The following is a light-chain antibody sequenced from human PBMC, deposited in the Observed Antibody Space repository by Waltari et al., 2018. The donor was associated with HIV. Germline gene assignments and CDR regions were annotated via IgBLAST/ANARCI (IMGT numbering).Light chain of an antibody. CDR1: SSDVGGYNY. Sequence: QSALTQPPSASGSPGQSVTIPCTGSSSDVGGYNYVSWYQHHPGNAPKLMLHEDSKRSAGVAHRCSCCKSGDTAALAVAGLQAEDEADYYCSADAGSSHLGVFGGGTKLTVL. CDR3: SADAGSSHLGV. CDR2: EDS. J-gene: IGLJ2*01. V-gene: IGLV2-8*01.